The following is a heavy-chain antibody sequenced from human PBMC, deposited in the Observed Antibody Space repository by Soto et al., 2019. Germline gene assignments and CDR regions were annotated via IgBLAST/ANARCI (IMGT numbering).Heavy chain of an antibody. D-gene: IGHD1-1*01. J-gene: IGHJ3*02. Sequence: ASVKVSCKASGYTFTSYAMHWVRQAPGQRLEWMGWINAGNGNTKYSQKFQGRVTITRDTSASTAYMELSSLRSEDTAVYYCARAFAGTTRRDAFDIWGQGTMVTVS. CDR3: ARAFAGTTRRDAFDI. CDR1: GYTFTSYA. CDR2: INAGNGNT. V-gene: IGHV1-3*01.